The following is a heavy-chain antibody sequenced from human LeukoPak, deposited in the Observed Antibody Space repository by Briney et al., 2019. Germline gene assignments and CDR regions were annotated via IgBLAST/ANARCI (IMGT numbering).Heavy chain of an antibody. D-gene: IGHD6-13*01. J-gene: IGHJ6*03. V-gene: IGHV4-38-2*01. CDR3: ARLAAGGFFYCYMDV. Sequence: SETLYLTCAVSGYSISSGYYWGWIRQPPGKGLEWIGSIYHSGSTYYNPSLKSRVTISVDTSKNQFSLKLSSVTAADTAVYYCARLAAGGFFYCYMDVWGKGTTVTVSS. CDR1: GYSISSGYY. CDR2: IYHSGST.